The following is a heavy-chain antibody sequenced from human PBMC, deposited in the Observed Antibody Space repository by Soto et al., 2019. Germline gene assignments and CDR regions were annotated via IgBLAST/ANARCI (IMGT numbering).Heavy chain of an antibody. CDR2: IVVGSANT. Sequence: SVKVSCKASGFTFTRSSVQWVRQARGQRLEWIGWIVVGSANTIYAQKFQERVTVTRYMSTSTAYMELSSLRSEDTAVYYCARGPPSGYYYVGDYWDQGTLVTVSS. D-gene: IGHD3-22*01. V-gene: IGHV1-58*01. CDR3: ARGPPSGYYYVGDY. CDR1: GFTFTRSS. J-gene: IGHJ4*02.